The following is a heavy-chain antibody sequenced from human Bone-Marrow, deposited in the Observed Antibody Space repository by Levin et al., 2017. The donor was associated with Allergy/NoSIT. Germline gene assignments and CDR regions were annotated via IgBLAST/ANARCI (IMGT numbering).Heavy chain of an antibody. CDR3: ARDQAAIWYGDLESYHSYGMAD. J-gene: IGHJ6*02. Sequence: GESLKISCKTSGYTFISYYLHFVRQAPGQGLEWVGWIKPKTGDTNYAQKFMGRVNMTSDTSINTAYLEGISLKSDDTGVYYCARDQAAIWYGDLESYHSYGMADWGQGSAVTVAS. CDR1: GYTFISYY. CDR2: IKPKTGDT. V-gene: IGHV1-2*02. D-gene: IGHD3-10*01.